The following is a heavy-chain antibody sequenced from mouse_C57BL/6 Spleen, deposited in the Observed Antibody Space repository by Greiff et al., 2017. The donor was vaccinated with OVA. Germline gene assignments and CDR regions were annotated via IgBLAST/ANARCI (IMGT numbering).Heavy chain of an antibody. J-gene: IGHJ4*01. CDR1: GYTFTEYT. CDR2: FYPGSGSI. CDR3: ARHEDGDGYYGDSYYAMDY. D-gene: IGHD2-3*01. Sequence: VQLQQSGAELVKPGASVKLSCKASGYTFTEYTIHWVKQRSGQGLEWIGWFYPGSGSIKYNEKFKDKATLTADKSSSTVYMELSRLTSEDSAVYFCARHEDGDGYYGDSYYAMDYWGQGTSVTVSS. V-gene: IGHV1-62-2*01.